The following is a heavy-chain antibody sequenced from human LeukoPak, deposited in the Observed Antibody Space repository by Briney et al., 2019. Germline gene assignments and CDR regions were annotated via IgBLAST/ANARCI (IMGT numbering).Heavy chain of an antibody. Sequence: GGSLRLSCAASGFTFSTYAMDWVRQAPGKGREWGSFIGAIGRSTYYADSEEGRFTISTDNSTNTLYLQMNSLRADDTAVYFCAKDRKPEHSAYDFDYWGQGTLVTVSS. CDR2: IGAIGRST. CDR1: GFTFSTYA. V-gene: IGHV3-23*01. D-gene: IGHD5-12*01. CDR3: AKDRKPEHSAYDFDY. J-gene: IGHJ4*02.